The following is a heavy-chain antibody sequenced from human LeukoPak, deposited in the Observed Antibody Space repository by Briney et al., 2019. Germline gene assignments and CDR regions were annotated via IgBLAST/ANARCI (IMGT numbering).Heavy chain of an antibody. V-gene: IGHV4-61*01. J-gene: IGHJ5*02. Sequence: PSETLSLTCTVSGGSVSSGSYYWSWIRQPPGKGLEWIGYIYYTGSTNYNPFLKSRVTISVDTSKNQFSLKLSSVTAADTAVYYCARGLRNWFDPWGQGTLVTVSS. CDR3: ARGLRNWFDP. CDR1: GGSVSSGSYY. CDR2: IYYTGST.